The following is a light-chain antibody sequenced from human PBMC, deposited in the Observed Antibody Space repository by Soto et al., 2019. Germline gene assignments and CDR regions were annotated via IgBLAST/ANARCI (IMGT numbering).Light chain of an antibody. CDR2: NSD. CDR1: SSNIRSKS. J-gene: IGLJ3*02. Sequence: QSALTQPPSASATPGQRVTISCSGSSSNIRSKSVYWYKQVPGTAPKLLIYNSDLRPSGVPDRFSGSKSGTSASLAITGLQSEDEANYYCATWYDSVNGWVFGGGTKLAVL. V-gene: IGLV1-44*01. CDR3: ATWYDSVNGWV.